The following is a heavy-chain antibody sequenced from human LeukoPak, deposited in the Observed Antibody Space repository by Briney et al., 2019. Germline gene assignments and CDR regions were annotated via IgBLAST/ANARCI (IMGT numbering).Heavy chain of an antibody. V-gene: IGHV4-39*01. CDR3: ARLKEGIDY. CDR2: IYYSGNT. D-gene: IGHD3-10*01. Sequence: SETLSLTCAVSGGXISGSSYFWGWIRQPPGKGLEWIGSIYYSGNTYYNPSLKSRLTISVDTSKNQFSLKLSSVTAADTAVYYCARLKEGIDYWGQGILVTVSS. J-gene: IGHJ4*02. CDR1: GGXISGSSYF.